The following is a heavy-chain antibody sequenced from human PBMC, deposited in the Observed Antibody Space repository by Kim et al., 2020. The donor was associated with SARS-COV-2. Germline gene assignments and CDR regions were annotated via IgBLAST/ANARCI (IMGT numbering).Heavy chain of an antibody. CDR2: INHSGST. CDR1: GGSFSGYY. CDR3: ARVLHCSSTSCYRYYYYYYYYMDV. V-gene: IGHV4-34*01. J-gene: IGHJ6*03. Sequence: SETLSLTCAVYGGSFSGYYWSWIRQPPGKGLEWIGEINHSGSTNYNPSLKSRVTISVDTSKNQFSLKLSSVTAADTAVYYCARVLHCSSTSCYRYYYYYYYYMDVWGTGTTVTVSS. D-gene: IGHD2-2*01.